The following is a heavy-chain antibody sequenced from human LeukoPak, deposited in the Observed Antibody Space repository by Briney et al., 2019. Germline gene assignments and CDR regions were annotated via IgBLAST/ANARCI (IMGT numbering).Heavy chain of an antibody. CDR2: ISYDGSNK. Sequence: GGSLRLSCAASGFTFSSYAMHWVRQAPGKGLEWVAVISYDGSNKYYADSVKGRFTISRDNSKNTLYLQMNSLRAEDTAVYYWAKEQKFGEANPFDYWGQGTLVTVSS. CDR1: GFTFSSYA. D-gene: IGHD4-17*01. CDR3: AKEQKFGEANPFDY. J-gene: IGHJ4*02. V-gene: IGHV3-30*04.